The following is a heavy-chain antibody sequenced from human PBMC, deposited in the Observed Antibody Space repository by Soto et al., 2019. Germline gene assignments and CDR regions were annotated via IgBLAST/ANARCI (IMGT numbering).Heavy chain of an antibody. Sequence: GGSLSLSCAASGFTFSSYAMHWVRQAPGKGLEWVAVISYDGSNKYYADSVKGRFTISRDNSKNTLCLQMNSLRAEDTAVYYCLGSSSRDYYYYGMDVWGQGTTVTVSS. D-gene: IGHD6-13*01. CDR1: GFTFSSYA. CDR2: ISYDGSNK. V-gene: IGHV3-30-3*01. J-gene: IGHJ6*02. CDR3: LGSSSRDYYYYGMDV.